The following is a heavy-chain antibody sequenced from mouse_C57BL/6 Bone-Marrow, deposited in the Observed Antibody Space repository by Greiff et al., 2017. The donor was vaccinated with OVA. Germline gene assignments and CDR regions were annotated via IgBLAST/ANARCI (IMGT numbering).Heavy chain of an antibody. CDR3: TRGYYCYY. CDR2: IDPTNDYT. V-gene: IGHV1-4*01. Sequence: QVQLQQSGAELARPGASVKMSCKASGYTFTSYTIHWVKQRPGQGLEWIGYIDPTNDYTNYNQKFKGKATLTADKSSSTAYMQLSSLTSEDSAVYYCTRGYYCYYWCQGTTLTVSS. CDR1: GYTFTSYT. J-gene: IGHJ2*01.